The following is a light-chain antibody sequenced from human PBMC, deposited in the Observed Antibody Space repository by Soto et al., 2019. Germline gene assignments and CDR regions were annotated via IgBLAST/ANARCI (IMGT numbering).Light chain of an antibody. CDR1: QSISSY. CDR2: AAS. Sequence: DIQMTQSPSSLSASVGDRVTITCRASQSISSYLNWYQQKPGKAPKLLIYAASSLQTGVPPRFSGSGAGTDFSLTISSLQPDDFSTYYCQQSYSTPRTFGQGTKVEVK. J-gene: IGKJ1*01. V-gene: IGKV1-39*01. CDR3: QQSYSTPRT.